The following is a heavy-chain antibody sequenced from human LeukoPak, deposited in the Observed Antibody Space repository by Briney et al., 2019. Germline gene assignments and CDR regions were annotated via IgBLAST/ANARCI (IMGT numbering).Heavy chain of an antibody. V-gene: IGHV4-59*08. Sequence: SETLSLTCTVSGGSIGTYYWSWVRQSPGPGLEWIGYIYVTGTRYNPYLQSRVTISVDRSRNQFFLKMTSVTAADTAVYYCARHIGGGIEDMDVWGRGTKVTVSS. CDR1: GGSIGTYY. CDR2: IYVTGT. CDR3: ARHIGGGIEDMDV. J-gene: IGHJ6*03. D-gene: IGHD3-16*02.